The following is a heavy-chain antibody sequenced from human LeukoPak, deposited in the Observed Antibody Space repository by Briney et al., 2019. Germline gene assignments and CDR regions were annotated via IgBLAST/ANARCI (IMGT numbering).Heavy chain of an antibody. CDR2: IYYSGTT. Sequence: SETLSLTCIVSGGSFSSGDYYWSWIRQPPGKGLEWIGYIYYSGTTYYNPSLKSRLTISVDTSKNQFSLKLTSVTAADTAVYYCAXRGVRXYYFDXWGQGTLVTVSS. CDR1: GGSFSSGDYY. CDR3: AXRGVRXYYFDX. V-gene: IGHV4-30-4*01. J-gene: IGHJ4*02.